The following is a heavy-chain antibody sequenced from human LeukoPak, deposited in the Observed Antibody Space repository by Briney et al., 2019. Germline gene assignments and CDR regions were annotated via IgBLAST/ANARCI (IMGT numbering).Heavy chain of an antibody. D-gene: IGHD3-3*01. Sequence: SQTLSLTCSVSGGSIDSDDFYWSWLRQPPGKGLEWIGYIYHSGATYYNPSLKSRVTMSVDTSKNQFSLKLNSVTAADTAVYYCARDGFGLNYWGQGTLVTVSS. J-gene: IGHJ4*02. CDR2: IYHSGAT. CDR1: GGSIDSDDFY. V-gene: IGHV4-30-2*01. CDR3: ARDGFGLNY.